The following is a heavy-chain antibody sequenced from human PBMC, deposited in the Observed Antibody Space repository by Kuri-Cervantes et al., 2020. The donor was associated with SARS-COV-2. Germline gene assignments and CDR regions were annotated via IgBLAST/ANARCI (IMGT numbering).Heavy chain of an antibody. CDR1: GFTFSSDS. J-gene: IGHJ4*02. CDR3: AKDQYDFWSGYYFDY. CDR2: ISSSSSYI. Sequence: GTLSLSCAASGFTFSSDSMNWFRQAPEKGLEWFSSISSSSSYIYYADSVKGRFTISRDKAKNSLYLHMNSLSAEDTAVYYCAKDQYDFWSGYYFDYWGQGTLVTVSS. V-gene: IGHV3-21*01. D-gene: IGHD3-3*01.